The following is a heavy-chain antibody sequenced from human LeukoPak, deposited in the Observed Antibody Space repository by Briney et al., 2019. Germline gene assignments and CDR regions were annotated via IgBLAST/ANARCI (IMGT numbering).Heavy chain of an antibody. Sequence: GASVKVSCKASGYTFTGNHVHWVRQAPGQGLERMGWIDPNSGGTKYAQKFQDRVAMTSDTSISTAYMELSGLRSDDTAVYFCAREADIVSFDLWGRGTLVTVSS. J-gene: IGHJ2*01. V-gene: IGHV1-2*02. CDR1: GYTFTGNH. CDR3: AREADIVSFDL. CDR2: IDPNSGGT. D-gene: IGHD3-16*02.